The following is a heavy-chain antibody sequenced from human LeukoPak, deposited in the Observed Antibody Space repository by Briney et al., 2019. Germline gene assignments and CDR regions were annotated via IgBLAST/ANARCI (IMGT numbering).Heavy chain of an antibody. CDR3: ARAIDYGGNSAFDI. V-gene: IGHV1-18*01. D-gene: IGHD4-23*01. CDR2: ISAYNGNT. CDR1: GYTFTSYG. Sequence: GASVKVSCKPSGYTFTSYGISWVRQAPGQGLEWMGWISAYNGNTNYAQKLQGRVTMTTDTSTSTAYMELRSLRSDDTAVYYCARAIDYGGNSAFDIWGQGTMVTVSS. J-gene: IGHJ3*02.